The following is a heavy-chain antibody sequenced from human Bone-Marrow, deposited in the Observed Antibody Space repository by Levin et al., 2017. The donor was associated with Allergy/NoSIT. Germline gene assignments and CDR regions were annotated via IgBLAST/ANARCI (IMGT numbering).Heavy chain of an antibody. Sequence: KTSETLSLTCSVSGGSISHNNWWCWIRQPPGKGLEWLGEIFHSGSTNYNPSLTSRVTMSLDRSKNQFSLSLSSVTAADTAVYYCATLAVAGTAPFDYWGQGTLVTVSS. CDR3: ATLAVAGTAPFDY. D-gene: IGHD6-19*01. CDR2: IFHSGST. CDR1: GGSISHNNW. V-gene: IGHV4-4*02. J-gene: IGHJ4*02.